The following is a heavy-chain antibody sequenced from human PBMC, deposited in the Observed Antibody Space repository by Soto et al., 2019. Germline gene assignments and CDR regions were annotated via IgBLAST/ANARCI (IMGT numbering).Heavy chain of an antibody. D-gene: IGHD4-17*01. Sequence: GGSLRLSCAASGFSFSSYGIHWVRQAPGKGLEWVAVISYDGSNEYYADSAKGRFPISRDNSKNTLYLRMNSLRPEDTAVYYCAKDGNYGGNGYYFDSWGQGTLVTVSS. V-gene: IGHV3-30*18. CDR1: GFSFSSYG. CDR2: ISYDGSNE. CDR3: AKDGNYGGNGYYFDS. J-gene: IGHJ4*02.